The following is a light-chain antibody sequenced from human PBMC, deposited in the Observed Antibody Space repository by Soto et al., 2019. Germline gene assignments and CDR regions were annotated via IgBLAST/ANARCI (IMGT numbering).Light chain of an antibody. CDR3: QQYYSTPWT. CDR2: WAS. CDR1: QSVLYSPNNKNY. J-gene: IGKJ1*01. V-gene: IGKV4-1*01. Sequence: DIVMTQSPDSLAVSLGERATFNCKSSQSVLYSPNNKNYLAWYQQKPGQPPKLLIYWASTRESGVPDRFSGXXSGXDXXXXXXXLQAEDVAXXYXQQYYSTPWTFGQGTKVEI.